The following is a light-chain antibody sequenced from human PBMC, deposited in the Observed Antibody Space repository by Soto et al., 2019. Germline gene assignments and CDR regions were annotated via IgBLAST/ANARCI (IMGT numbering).Light chain of an antibody. J-gene: IGLJ2*01. CDR3: SSYAGSNVV. Sequence: QSVLTQPPSASGSPGQSVTISCTGTSSDVGGYNYVSWYQQHPGKAPKLMIYEVNNRPSGVPDRFSGSKSGNTASLTVSGLHAEDEGDYYCSSYAGSNVVFGGGTKLTVL. V-gene: IGLV2-8*01. CDR1: SSDVGGYNY. CDR2: EVN.